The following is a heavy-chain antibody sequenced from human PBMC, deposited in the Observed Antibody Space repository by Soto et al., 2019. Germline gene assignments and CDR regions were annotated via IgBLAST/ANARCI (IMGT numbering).Heavy chain of an antibody. V-gene: IGHV1-69*01. CDR3: ARAALEDRRVGGYNC. J-gene: IGHJ4*02. D-gene: IGHD5-12*01. CDR1: GGTFSSYA. Sequence: QVQLVQSGAEVKKPGSSVKVSCKASGGTFSSYAISWVRQAPGQGLEWMGGIIPIFGTANYEQKFQGRVTITADESTSKAYMELSSLRSEYEAVYFCARAALEDRRVGGYNCWGQGTLVTVSS. CDR2: IIPIFGTA.